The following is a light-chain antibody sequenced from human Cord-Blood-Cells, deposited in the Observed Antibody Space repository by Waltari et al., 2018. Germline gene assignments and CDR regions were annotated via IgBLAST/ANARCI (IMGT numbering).Light chain of an antibody. CDR3: CSYAGSSTLV. Sequence: QSALTQPASVSGSPGQSITISCTGTSSYVASYNLVSWYQQHPDKAPKLMIYEGSKRPSGVSNRFSGSKSGNTASLTISGLQAEDEADYYCCSYAGSSTLVFGGGTKLTVL. CDR1: SSYVASYNL. CDR2: EGS. J-gene: IGLJ3*02. V-gene: IGLV2-23*01.